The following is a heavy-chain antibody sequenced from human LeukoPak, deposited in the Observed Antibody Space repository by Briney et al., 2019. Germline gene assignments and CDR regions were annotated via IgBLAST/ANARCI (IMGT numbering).Heavy chain of an antibody. V-gene: IGHV4-34*01. D-gene: IGHD2-2*01. Sequence: SETLSLTCAVYGGSFSGYYWSWIRQPPGKGLEWIGEINHSGSTNYNPSLKSRVTISVDTSKNQFSLKLSSVTAADTAVYYCARDPGVPAARFDYWGQGTLVTVSS. CDR2: INHSGST. J-gene: IGHJ4*02. CDR3: ARDPGVPAARFDY. CDR1: GGSFSGYY.